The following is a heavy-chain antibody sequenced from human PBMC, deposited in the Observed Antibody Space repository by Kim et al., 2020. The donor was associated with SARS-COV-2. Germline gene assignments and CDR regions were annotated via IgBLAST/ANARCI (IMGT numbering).Heavy chain of an antibody. Sequence: GGSLRLSCAASSFTLGHFAMNWVRQAPGKGLEWISSISDSGDTTYYADSGKGRFTISRDNSKNTLFLQMNSLRADDTAMYYCAKDLNLGFDSWGQGTLVT. CDR2: ISDSGDTT. CDR3: AKDLNLGFDS. D-gene: IGHD7-27*01. CDR1: SFTLGHFA. J-gene: IGHJ4*02. V-gene: IGHV3-23*01.